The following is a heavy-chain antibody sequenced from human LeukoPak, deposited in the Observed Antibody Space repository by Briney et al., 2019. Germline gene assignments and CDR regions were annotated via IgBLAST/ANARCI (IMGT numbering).Heavy chain of an antibody. CDR2: INRDGSST. V-gene: IGHV3-74*01. Sequence: GGSLRLSCAASGFTFSNHWMHWVRQAPGKGLMWVSRINRDGSSTDYADSVKGRFTISRDDAKSTLFLQMNSLRAEDTAVYYCARDAVDTANAVWGQGTTVTVSS. CDR1: GFTFSNHW. CDR3: ARDAVDTANAV. D-gene: IGHD5-18*01. J-gene: IGHJ6*02.